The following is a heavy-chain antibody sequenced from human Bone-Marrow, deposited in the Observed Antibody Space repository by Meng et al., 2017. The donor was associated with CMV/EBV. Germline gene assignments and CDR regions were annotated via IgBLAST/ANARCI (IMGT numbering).Heavy chain of an antibody. CDR2: ISGYNGDT. J-gene: IGHJ6*02. V-gene: IGHV1-18*01. CDR3: ARVRAYYGMDV. CDR1: GYSFRNYG. Sequence: ASVKVSCKASGYSFRNYGINWVRQAPGQGLEWMGWISGYNGDTNYAHKFQGRVTMTTDTSTSTAYMELRSLRSDDTAVYYCARVRAYYGMDVWGQGTTVTVSS.